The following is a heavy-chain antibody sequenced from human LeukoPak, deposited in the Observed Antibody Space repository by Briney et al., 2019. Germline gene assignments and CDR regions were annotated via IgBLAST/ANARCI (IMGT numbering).Heavy chain of an antibody. J-gene: IGHJ4*02. CDR1: GFSVNNYD. V-gene: IGHV3-30-3*01. Sequence: GGSLRLSCAASGFSVNNYDMHWVRQAPGKGLEWVAVIKYDGDYKYYAGSMRGRFTISRDNSKNTLYLQMNSLRVEDTAVYYCAREANTPDYWGQGTLVTASS. D-gene: IGHD1/OR15-1a*01. CDR2: IKYDGDYK. CDR3: AREANTPDY.